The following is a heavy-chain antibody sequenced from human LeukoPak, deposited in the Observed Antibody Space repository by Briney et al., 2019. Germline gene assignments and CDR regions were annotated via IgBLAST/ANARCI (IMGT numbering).Heavy chain of an antibody. CDR3: ARDLYFGGFFDY. CDR1: GFTFSTYP. D-gene: IGHD4-23*01. J-gene: IGHJ4*02. V-gene: IGHV3-30*04. CDR2: ISSDGTNK. Sequence: PGGSLRLSCAASGFTFSTYPMHWVRQAPGKGLEWVAVISSDGTNKYYADSVKGRFTISRDNSKNTLYLQMNCLRAEDTAVYYCARDLYFGGFFDYWGQGTLVTVSS.